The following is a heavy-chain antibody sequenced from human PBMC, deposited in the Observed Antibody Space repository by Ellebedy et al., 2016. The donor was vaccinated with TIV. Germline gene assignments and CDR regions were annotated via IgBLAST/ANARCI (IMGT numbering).Heavy chain of an antibody. V-gene: IGHV4-59*08. CDR3: ARHARSYRHFDY. CDR2: RFDSGST. CDR1: GGSMTNFQ. J-gene: IGHJ4*02. D-gene: IGHD1-26*01. Sequence: SETLSLTCSVSGGSMTNFQWSWIRQPPGKGLEWIGFRFDSGSTNYNPSLKSRISISLDTSKNQFSLNLSSVTAADTAVYYCARHARSYRHFDYWGQGTLVTVSS.